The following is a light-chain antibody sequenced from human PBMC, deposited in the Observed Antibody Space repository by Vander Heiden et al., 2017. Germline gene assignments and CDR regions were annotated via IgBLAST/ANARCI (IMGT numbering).Light chain of an antibody. J-gene: IGKJ1*01. CDR3: QQYNTDPWT. V-gene: IGKV1-5*03. CDR2: KAS. Sequence: EIQMTQSPSTLSASVGDRVTITCRASQSISSWLSWYQQKPGKAPKLLIYKASSLESGVPSRFSGSGSGTEFTLTISSLQPDDFATYYCQQYNTDPWTFGQGTKVEIK. CDR1: QSISSW.